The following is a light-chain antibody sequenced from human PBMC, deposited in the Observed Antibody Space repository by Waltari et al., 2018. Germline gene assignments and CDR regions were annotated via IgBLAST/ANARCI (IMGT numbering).Light chain of an antibody. CDR2: AAS. V-gene: IGKV1-9*01. CDR1: QGINTY. CDR3: QQVKSYPLT. J-gene: IGKJ4*01. Sequence: IQLTQSPSSLSASVGDRVTITCRASQGINTYLACYQQKPGKAPNLLIYAASTLQSGVPSRFNGSGSGTEFTLTISSLQPEDFATYCCQQVKSYPLTFGGGTTVEIK.